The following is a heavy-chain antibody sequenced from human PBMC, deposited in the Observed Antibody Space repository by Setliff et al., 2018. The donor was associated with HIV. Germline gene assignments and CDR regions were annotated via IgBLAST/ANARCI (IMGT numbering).Heavy chain of an antibody. V-gene: IGHV4-38-2*02. CDR1: GYSISSGFY. J-gene: IGHJ4*02. CDR2: IYHSGNT. D-gene: IGHD3-10*01. Sequence: SETRSLTCTVSGYSISSGFYWGWIRQPPGKGLEWIGSIYHSGNTYYNPSLKSRVTISIDTSKNQFSLNLSSATAADTAVYYCANVGGWGSGSYQFYWGQGSLVTVSS. CDR3: ANVGGWGSGSYQFY.